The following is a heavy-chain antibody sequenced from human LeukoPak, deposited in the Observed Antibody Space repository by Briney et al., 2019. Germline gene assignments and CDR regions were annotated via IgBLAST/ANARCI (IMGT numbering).Heavy chain of an antibody. D-gene: IGHD2-15*01. CDR3: TRSLDY. CDR2: IKPDGSEI. CDR1: GFTFSDYW. Sequence: GGSLRLSCGASGFTFSDYWMDWVRQAPGKGLERVANIKPDGSEIYYVDFVKGRFTISRDNAKNSLYLQMSGLRAEDTAVYYCTRSLDYWGQGTLVTVSS. J-gene: IGHJ4*02. V-gene: IGHV3-7*02.